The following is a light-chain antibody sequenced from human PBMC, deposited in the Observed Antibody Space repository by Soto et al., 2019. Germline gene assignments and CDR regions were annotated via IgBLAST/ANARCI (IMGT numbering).Light chain of an antibody. CDR3: QQYGSSPFP. V-gene: IGKV3-20*01. Sequence: EIVLTQSPGTLSLSPGERATLSCRASQSVSSSYLAWYLQKPGQAPRLLIYGASSRATGIPDRFSGSGSGTDFTITISRLEPEDFAVYYCQQYGSSPFPFGPGTKVDIK. CDR2: GAS. CDR1: QSVSSSY. J-gene: IGKJ3*01.